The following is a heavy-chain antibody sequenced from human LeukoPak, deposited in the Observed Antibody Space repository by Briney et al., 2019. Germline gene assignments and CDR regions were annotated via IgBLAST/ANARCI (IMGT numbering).Heavy chain of an antibody. Sequence: GGSLRLSCAASAFTINNYGMHWVRQAPGKGLEWVAVIWHDGSEKYYADSVKGRFTISRDTSKNTLYLQMNSLRAEDTAVYYWARDRDVEMATIRGTPRFRYYYGKDVWGQGTTVTVSS. D-gene: IGHD5-24*01. J-gene: IGHJ6*02. CDR1: AFTINNYG. V-gene: IGHV3-33*01. CDR2: IWHDGSEK. CDR3: ARDRDVEMATIRGTPRFRYYYGKDV.